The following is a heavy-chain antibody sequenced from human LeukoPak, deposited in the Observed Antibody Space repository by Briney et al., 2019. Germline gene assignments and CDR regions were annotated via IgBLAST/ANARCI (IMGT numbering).Heavy chain of an antibody. CDR2: ISYGGSNK. D-gene: IGHD2-21*01. J-gene: IGHJ6*02. Sequence: GRSLRLSCAASGFTFSSYAMHWVRQAPGKGLEWVAVISYGGSNKYYADSVKGRFTISRDNSKNTLYLQMNSLRAEDTAVYYCARTVVVTYYYGMDVWGQGTTVTISS. V-gene: IGHV3-30-3*01. CDR3: ARTVVVTYYYGMDV. CDR1: GFTFSSYA.